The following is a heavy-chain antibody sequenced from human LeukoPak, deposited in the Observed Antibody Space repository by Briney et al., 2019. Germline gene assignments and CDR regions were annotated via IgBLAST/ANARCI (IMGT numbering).Heavy chain of an antibody. V-gene: IGHV4-34*01. Sequence: SETLSLTCAVYGGSFSGYYWSWVREPPGKGLEWVGEINHSGSTNHNPSLKSRVTISVDTSKNQFSLKLSSVTAADTAVYYCARKVGYYGSGSYYGLWGQGTLVTVSS. D-gene: IGHD3-10*01. CDR1: GGSFSGYY. J-gene: IGHJ4*02. CDR2: INHSGST. CDR3: ARKVGYYGSGSYYGL.